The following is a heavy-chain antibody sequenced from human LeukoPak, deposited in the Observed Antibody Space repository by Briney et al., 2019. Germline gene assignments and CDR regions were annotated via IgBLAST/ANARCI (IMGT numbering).Heavy chain of an antibody. CDR1: GGTFSSYA. CDR2: IIPILGIA. V-gene: IGHV1-69*04. Sequence: ASVKVSCKASGGTFSSYAISWVRQAPGQGLEWMGRIIPILGIANYAQKFQGRVTITADKSTSTAYMGLSSLRSEDTAVYYCARHGVRGVTHFDYWGQETLVTVSS. J-gene: IGHJ4*02. CDR3: ARHGVRGVTHFDY. D-gene: IGHD3-10*01.